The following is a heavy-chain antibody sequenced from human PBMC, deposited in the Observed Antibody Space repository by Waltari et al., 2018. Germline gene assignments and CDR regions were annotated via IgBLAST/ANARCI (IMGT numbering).Heavy chain of an antibody. Sequence: QITLKESGPTLVKPTQTLTLTCTFSGFSLSTSGVGVGWIRQPPGKALEWLALIYWNDDKRYSPSLKSRLTITKDTSKNQVVLTMTNMDPVDTATYYCAHRRVPGIAAAGTMVIAMWYYFDYWGQGTLVTVSS. CDR2: IYWNDDK. J-gene: IGHJ4*02. CDR1: GFSLSTSGVG. D-gene: IGHD6-13*01. V-gene: IGHV2-5*01. CDR3: AHRRVPGIAAAGTMVIAMWYYFDY.